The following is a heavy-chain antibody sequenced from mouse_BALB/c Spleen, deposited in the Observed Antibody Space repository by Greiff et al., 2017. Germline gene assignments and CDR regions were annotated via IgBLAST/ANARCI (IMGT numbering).Heavy chain of an antibody. CDR3: ARDGTATGAMDY. Sequence: EVNVVESGGGLVKPGGSLKLSCAASGFTFSDYYMYWVRQTPEKRLEWVATISDGGSYTYYPDSVKGRFTISRDNAKNNLYLQMSSLKSEDTAMYYCARDGTATGAMDYWGQGTSVTVSS. V-gene: IGHV5-4*02. J-gene: IGHJ4*01. D-gene: IGHD1-2*01. CDR1: GFTFSDYY. CDR2: ISDGGSYT.